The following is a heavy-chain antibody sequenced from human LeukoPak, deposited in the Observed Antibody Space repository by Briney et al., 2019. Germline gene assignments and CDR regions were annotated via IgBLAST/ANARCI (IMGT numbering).Heavy chain of an antibody. V-gene: IGHV1-2*06. Sequence: ASVKVSCKASGYTFTGYHMHWVRQAPGQGLEWMGRINPNSGDTNYAQKFQGRVSMTRDTSISTAYMELSRLRSDDTAVYYCARDYCSSTSCLFDYWGQGTLVTVSS. D-gene: IGHD2-2*01. CDR1: GYTFTGYH. CDR2: INPNSGDT. J-gene: IGHJ4*02. CDR3: ARDYCSSTSCLFDY.